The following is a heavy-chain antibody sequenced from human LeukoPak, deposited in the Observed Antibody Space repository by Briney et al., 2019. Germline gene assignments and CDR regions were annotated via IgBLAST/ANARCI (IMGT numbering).Heavy chain of an antibody. CDR2: IRNDGDVI. CDR1: GFTFTSFG. CDR3: AKDLMSIKALIPWDY. D-gene: IGHD2-21*01. Sequence: PGGSLRLSCAASGFTFTSFGMHWVRQAPGKGLEWVAFIRNDGDVIYYAESVKGRFTISRDNSKNTVYLQLNSLRAEDTAVYYCAKDLMSIKALIPWDYWGQGALVTVPS. V-gene: IGHV3-30*02. J-gene: IGHJ4*02.